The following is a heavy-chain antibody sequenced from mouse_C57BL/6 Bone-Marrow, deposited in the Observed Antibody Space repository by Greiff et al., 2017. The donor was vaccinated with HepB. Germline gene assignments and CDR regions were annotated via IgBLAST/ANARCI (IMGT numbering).Heavy chain of an antibody. Sequence: EVKLMESGGGLVKPGGSLKLSCAASGFTFSSYAMSWVRQTPEKRLEWVATISDGGSYTYYPDNVKGRFTISRDNDKNNLYLQMSHLKYEDTAMYYCARDDGYYWYFDVWGTGTTVTVSS. CDR2: ISDGGSYT. J-gene: IGHJ1*03. CDR1: GFTFSSYA. V-gene: IGHV5-4*01. D-gene: IGHD2-3*01. CDR3: ARDDGYYWYFDV.